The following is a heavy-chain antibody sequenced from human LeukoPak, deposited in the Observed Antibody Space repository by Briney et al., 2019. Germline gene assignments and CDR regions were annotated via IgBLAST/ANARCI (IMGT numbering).Heavy chain of an antibody. J-gene: IGHJ3*02. CDR1: GYTFTSYA. D-gene: IGHD3-22*01. V-gene: IGHV1-3*01. CDR2: INAGNGNT. CDR3: ARDLRASDSSGYYYDAFDI. Sequence: ASVKVSCKASGYTFTSYAMHWVRQAPGQRLEWMGWINAGNGNTKYSQKFQGRVTITADESTSTAYMELSSLRSEDTAVYYCARDLRASDSSGYYYDAFDIWGQGTMVTVSS.